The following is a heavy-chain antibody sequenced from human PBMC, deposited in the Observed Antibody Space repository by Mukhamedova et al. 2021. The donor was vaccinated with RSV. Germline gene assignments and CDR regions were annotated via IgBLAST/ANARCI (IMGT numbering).Heavy chain of an antibody. V-gene: IGHV3-33*01. Sequence: DGSNKYYADPVKGRFTISRDNSKNTLYLQMNSLRAEDTAVYYCAREDTGWFDPWGQGTLVTVSS. CDR3: AREDTGWFDP. CDR2: DGSNK. J-gene: IGHJ5*02.